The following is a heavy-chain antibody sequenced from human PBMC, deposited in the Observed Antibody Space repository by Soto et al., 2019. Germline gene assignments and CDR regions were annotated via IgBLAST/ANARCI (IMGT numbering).Heavy chain of an antibody. D-gene: IGHD1-1*01. V-gene: IGHV3-33*01. CDR1: GFSFSAHG. J-gene: IGHJ4*02. Sequence: QVQLVESGGGVVRPGTSLRLSCAATGFSFSAHGMHWVRQAPGKGLEWLAVINDGSEEGYADLVRGRFTISRDNDRNILYLQMDNLRAEDSALYYCARDDLCVDNGLDHWGQGTLVTVSS. CDR2: INDGSEE. CDR3: ARDDLCVDNGLDH.